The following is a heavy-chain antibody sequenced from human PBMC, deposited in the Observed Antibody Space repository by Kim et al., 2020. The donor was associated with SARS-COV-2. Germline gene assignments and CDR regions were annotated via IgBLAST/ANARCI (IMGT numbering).Heavy chain of an antibody. J-gene: IGHJ3*02. Sequence: SETLSLTCAVYGGSFSGYYWSWIRQPPGKGLEWIGEINHSGSTNYNPSLKSRVTISVDTSKNQFSLKLSSVTAADTAVYYCAVGTFVLRYFDWLGGTDAFDIWGQGTMVTVSS. D-gene: IGHD3-9*01. V-gene: IGHV4-34*01. CDR3: AVGTFVLRYFDWLGGTDAFDI. CDR1: GGSFSGYY. CDR2: INHSGST.